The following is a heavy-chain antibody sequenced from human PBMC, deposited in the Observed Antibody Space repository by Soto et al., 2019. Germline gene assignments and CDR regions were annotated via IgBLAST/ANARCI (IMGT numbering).Heavy chain of an antibody. Sequence: GGSLRLSCAASGFTFSSYCMHWVRQAPGKGLEWVAVIWYDGSNKYYADSVKGRFTISRDNSKNTLYLQMNSLRAEDTAVYYCARTALRYFDWYTPDYWGQGTLVTVSS. J-gene: IGHJ4*02. V-gene: IGHV3-33*01. D-gene: IGHD3-9*01. CDR2: IWYDGSNK. CDR3: ARTALRYFDWYTPDY. CDR1: GFTFSSYC.